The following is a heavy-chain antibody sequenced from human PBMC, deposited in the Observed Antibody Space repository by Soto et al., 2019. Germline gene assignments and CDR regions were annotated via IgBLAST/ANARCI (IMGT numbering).Heavy chain of an antibody. Sequence: SVKVSCKASGFTFTSSAVQWVRQARGQRLEWIGWIVVGSGNTNYAQKFQERVTITRDMSTSTAYMELSSLRSEDTAVYYCARAALFTMVRGVTTVFDYWGQGTLVTVSS. V-gene: IGHV1-58*01. CDR3: ARAALFTMVRGVTTVFDY. CDR1: GFTFTSSA. J-gene: IGHJ4*02. D-gene: IGHD3-10*01. CDR2: IVVGSGNT.